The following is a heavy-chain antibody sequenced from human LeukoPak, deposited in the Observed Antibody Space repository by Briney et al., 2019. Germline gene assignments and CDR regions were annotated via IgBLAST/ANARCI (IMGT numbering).Heavy chain of an antibody. Sequence: PGGSLRLSCAASKFTFSSYWMNWVRQAPGRGLEWVAKIKQDGSEKYYVDSVKGRFTISRDTSKNTLYLQMNSLRAEDTAVYYCARDPPPFDYGDYVGHWGQGTLVTVSS. J-gene: IGHJ4*02. CDR3: ARDPPPFDYGDYVGH. V-gene: IGHV3-7*03. CDR1: KFTFSSYW. CDR2: IKQDGSEK. D-gene: IGHD4-17*01.